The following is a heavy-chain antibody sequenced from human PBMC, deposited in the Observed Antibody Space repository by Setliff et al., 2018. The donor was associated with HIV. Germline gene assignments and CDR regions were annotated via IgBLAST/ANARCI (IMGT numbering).Heavy chain of an antibody. Sequence: GESLKISCEASGYIFTDYWIGWVRQMPGKGLERMGIIYPGDSDTRYSPSFQGQVTFSADKSISAVYLQWDSLKASDSAIYYCARAPRSPLRWRDNLLSSSSFFMDVWGKGTTVTSP. CDR2: IYPGDSDT. V-gene: IGHV5-51*01. CDR3: ARAPRSPLRWRDNLLSSSSFFMDV. D-gene: IGHD2-21*01. J-gene: IGHJ6*03. CDR1: GYIFTDYW.